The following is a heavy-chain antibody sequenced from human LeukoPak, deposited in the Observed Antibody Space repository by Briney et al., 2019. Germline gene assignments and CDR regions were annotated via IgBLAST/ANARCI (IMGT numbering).Heavy chain of an antibody. Sequence: SETLSLTCTVSGGSISSSSYYWGWIRQPPGKGLEWIGSIYYSGSTYYNPSLKSRVTISVDTSKNQFSLKLSSVTAADTAVYYCARDLPSSGGTAYWGQGTLVTVSS. V-gene: IGHV4-39*07. CDR1: GGSISSSSYY. D-gene: IGHD3-22*01. CDR3: ARDLPSSGGTAY. CDR2: IYYSGST. J-gene: IGHJ4*02.